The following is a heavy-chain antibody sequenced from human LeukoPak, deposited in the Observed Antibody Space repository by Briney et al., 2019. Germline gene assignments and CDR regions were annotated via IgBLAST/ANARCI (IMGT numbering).Heavy chain of an antibody. CDR1: GFSFGDYA. Sequence: GGSLRLSCTASGFSFGDYAMSWVRQAPGRGLEWVGFIRSKAYGGTTEYAASVKGRFSISRDDSKSIAYLQMNSLKTEDTAVYYCTRDGSVYYGSGSYSDYWGQGTLVTVSS. D-gene: IGHD3-10*01. CDR3: TRDGSVYYGSGSYSDY. CDR2: IRSKAYGGTT. V-gene: IGHV3-49*04. J-gene: IGHJ4*02.